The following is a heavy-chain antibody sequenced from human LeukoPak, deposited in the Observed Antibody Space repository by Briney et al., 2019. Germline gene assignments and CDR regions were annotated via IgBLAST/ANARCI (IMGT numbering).Heavy chain of an antibody. Sequence: GGSLRLSCAASGFNFRANAMHWVRQAPGTGLEWVAIIWYDGSNEYYGDSVQGRFSISRDNSKNTLYLQMNSLTVEETAVYYCARGGISARPDYWGQGTLVTVSS. CDR2: IWYDGSNE. D-gene: IGHD6-6*01. CDR1: GFNFRANA. V-gene: IGHV3-33*01. CDR3: ARGGISARPDY. J-gene: IGHJ4*02.